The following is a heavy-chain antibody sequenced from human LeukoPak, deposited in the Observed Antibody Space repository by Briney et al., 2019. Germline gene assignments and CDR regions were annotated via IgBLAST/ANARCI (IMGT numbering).Heavy chain of an antibody. CDR3: ARGTMVRGVIWFDP. Sequence: SETLSLTCAVYGGSFRGYYWSWIRQPPGKGLEGIGEINHSGSTNYNPSLKSRVTISVDTSKNQFSLKLSSVTAADTAVYYCARGTMVRGVIWFDPWGQGTLVTVSS. J-gene: IGHJ5*02. CDR2: INHSGST. V-gene: IGHV4-34*01. CDR1: GGSFRGYY. D-gene: IGHD3-10*01.